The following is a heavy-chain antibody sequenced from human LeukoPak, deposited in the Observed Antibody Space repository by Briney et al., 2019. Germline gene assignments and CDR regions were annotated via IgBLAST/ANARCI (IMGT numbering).Heavy chain of an antibody. D-gene: IGHD2-2*01. Sequence: PGGSLRLSCAASGFTFSDYSFNWVRQAPGKKPEWISYISSASTTIYYADSVKGRFTISRDNAKNSLSLQMNGLRAEDTAVYYCARGKWDSYCVRTSCFLDYWGQGTLVTVSS. J-gene: IGHJ4*02. CDR2: ISSASTTI. CDR1: GFTFSDYS. CDR3: ARGKWDSYCVRTSCFLDY. V-gene: IGHV3-48*01.